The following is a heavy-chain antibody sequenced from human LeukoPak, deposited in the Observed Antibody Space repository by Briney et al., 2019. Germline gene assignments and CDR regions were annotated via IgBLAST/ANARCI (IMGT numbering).Heavy chain of an antibody. CDR3: AKDSSIVVVPAATSYDY. CDR1: GFTFSNYF. Sequence: PGGSLRLSCTASGFTFSNYFMHWVRQVPGEGPVWVSRITGDGSSTSYADSVKGRFTISRDNAKNTLYLQMNSLRAEDTAVYYCAKDSSIVVVPAATSYDYWGQGTLVTVSS. V-gene: IGHV3-74*01. CDR2: ITGDGSST. J-gene: IGHJ4*02. D-gene: IGHD2-2*01.